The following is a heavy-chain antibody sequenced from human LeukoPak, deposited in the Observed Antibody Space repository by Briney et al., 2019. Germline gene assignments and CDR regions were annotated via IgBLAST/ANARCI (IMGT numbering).Heavy chain of an antibody. CDR2: IKQDGSET. Sequence: GGSLRLSCAASGFRFSDYWMSWVRQTPGKGLEWVANIKQDGSETHYADSVMGRFTISRDNARNTLYLQMSSLRAEDTAVYYCARDERLWFGESEFGNWGQGNLVTVSS. J-gene: IGHJ4*02. D-gene: IGHD3-10*01. CDR3: ARDERLWFGESEFGN. V-gene: IGHV3-7*01. CDR1: GFRFSDYW.